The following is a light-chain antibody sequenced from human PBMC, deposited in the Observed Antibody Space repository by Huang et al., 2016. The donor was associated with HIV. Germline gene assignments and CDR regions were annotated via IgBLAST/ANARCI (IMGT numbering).Light chain of an antibody. CDR2: RSS. CDR3: QHYSTHLYT. V-gene: IGKV1-5*03. CDR1: QNISDW. J-gene: IGKJ2*01. Sequence: DIQMTQSPSTLSTSVGDRVNITFRASQNISDWLAWYQLRPGQAPKLLIYRSSTLGTGVPSRFSGSGSGTGFTLSISSLQPDDFATYFCQHYSTHLYTFGQGTRL.